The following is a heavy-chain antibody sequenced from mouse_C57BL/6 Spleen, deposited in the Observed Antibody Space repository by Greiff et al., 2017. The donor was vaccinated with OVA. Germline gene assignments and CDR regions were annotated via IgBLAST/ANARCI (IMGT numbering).Heavy chain of an antibody. D-gene: IGHD1-1*01. V-gene: IGHV2-5*01. CDR1: GFSLTSYG. CDR2: IWRGGST. Sequence: QVQLQQSGPGLVQPSQSLSITCTVSGFSLTSYGVHWVRQSPGKGLEWLGVIWRGGSTDYNAAFMSRLCITKSNSKSQVFFKMNSLQADDTAIYYCAKTYYGSSYYFDYWGQGTTLTVSS. J-gene: IGHJ2*01. CDR3: AKTYYGSSYYFDY.